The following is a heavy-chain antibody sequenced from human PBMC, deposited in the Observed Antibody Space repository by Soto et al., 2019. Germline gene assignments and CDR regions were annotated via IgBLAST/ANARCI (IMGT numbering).Heavy chain of an antibody. CDR2: IKQDGSEK. Sequence: GGSLRLSCAASGFTFSSYWMSWVRQAPGKGLEWVANIKQDGSEKYYVDSVKGRFTISRDNAKNSLYLQMNSLRAEDTVVYYCARLHFYDYIWGSYRSYYFDYWGQGTLVTVSS. CDR3: ARLHFYDYIWGSYRSYYFDY. J-gene: IGHJ4*02. CDR1: GFTFSSYW. D-gene: IGHD3-16*02. V-gene: IGHV3-7*01.